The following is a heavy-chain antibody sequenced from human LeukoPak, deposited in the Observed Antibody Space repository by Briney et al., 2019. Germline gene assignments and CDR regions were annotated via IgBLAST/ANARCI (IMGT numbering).Heavy chain of an antibody. CDR1: GGSFSGYY. CDR2: INHSGST. J-gene: IGHJ4*02. CDR3: AREMAVYYFDY. V-gene: IGHV4-34*01. Sequence: SETLSLTCAVYGGSFSGYYWSWIRQPPGKGLEWIGEINHSGSTNYNPSLKSRVTISVDTSKNQFSLKLSSVTAADTAVYYCAREMAVYYFDYWGQGTLVTVSS. D-gene: IGHD5-24*01.